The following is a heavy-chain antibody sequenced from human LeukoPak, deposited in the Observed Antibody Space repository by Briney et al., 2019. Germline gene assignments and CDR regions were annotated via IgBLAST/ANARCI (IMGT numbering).Heavy chain of an antibody. Sequence: GGSLRLSCTVSGIPLRDYSVSWMRQAPGRGPEWVGYSRSRAYGGTTEYAASVKGRFSISRDDSKNVAYLQMNSLTTEDTAVYYCSSDLYSSSWLPGNYFHGMDVWGQGTTVSVSS. CDR2: SRSRAYGGTT. V-gene: IGHV3-49*03. J-gene: IGHJ6*02. D-gene: IGHD2-2*01. CDR3: SSDLYSSSWLPGNYFHGMDV. CDR1: GIPLRDYS.